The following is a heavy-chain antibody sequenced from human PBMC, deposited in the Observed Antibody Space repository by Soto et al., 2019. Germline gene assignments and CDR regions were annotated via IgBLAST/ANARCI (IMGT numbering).Heavy chain of an antibody. Sequence: VGSLRLSCAASGFKFSSYAMSWVRQAPGKGLEWVSLISATGGGTYYTDSVKGRFTISRDNSDNTLYLQVHSLRAEDTAVYYCAKDRRAGGNSAFYFDFWGQGAQVTVSS. D-gene: IGHD3-16*01. CDR1: GFKFSSYA. CDR2: ISATGGGT. CDR3: AKDRRAGGNSAFYFDF. J-gene: IGHJ5*01. V-gene: IGHV3-23*01.